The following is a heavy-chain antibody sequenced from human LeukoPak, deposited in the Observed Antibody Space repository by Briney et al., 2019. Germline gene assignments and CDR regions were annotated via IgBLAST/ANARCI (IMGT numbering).Heavy chain of an antibody. CDR3: AIDYDSSGYYFNFDY. Sequence: GEPLKISCQRSGSSFTSYWIGWARQLPGKGLEWMGLIYPGDSDTRYSPSFQGQVTSSADKSISTAYLQWSSLKASDTAMYYCAIDYDSSGYYFNFDYWGQGTLVTVSS. V-gene: IGHV5-51*01. CDR2: IYPGDSDT. J-gene: IGHJ4*02. D-gene: IGHD3-22*01. CDR1: GSSFTSYW.